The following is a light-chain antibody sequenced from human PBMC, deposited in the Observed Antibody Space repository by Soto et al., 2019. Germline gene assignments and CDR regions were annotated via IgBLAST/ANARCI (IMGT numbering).Light chain of an antibody. CDR1: SSDVGGYNH. J-gene: IGLJ1*01. CDR3: SSWDDNLDAEV. Sequence: QSALTQPASVSGSPGQSITISCTGTSSDVGGYNHVSWYQQHPGKAPKLIIYEVRNRPSGVPDRFSGSKSGTSASLAISGLQFEDEADYHCSSWDDNLDAEVFGAGTKVTVL. V-gene: IGLV2-14*01. CDR2: EVR.